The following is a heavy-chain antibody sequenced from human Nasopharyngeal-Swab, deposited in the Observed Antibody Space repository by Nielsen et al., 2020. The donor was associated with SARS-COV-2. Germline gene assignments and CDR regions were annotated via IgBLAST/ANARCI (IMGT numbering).Heavy chain of an antibody. Sequence: SETLSLTCNVSGSFISNYYWSWIRQPPGKGLEWIGYIDYTGSTNYNPSLKSRVTISVDTSKNQFSLKLNSVTAADTAVYYCAREVVGGLVDSWGQGTLVTVSS. CDR1: GSFISNYY. D-gene: IGHD1-26*01. CDR2: IDYTGST. J-gene: IGHJ4*02. V-gene: IGHV4-59*12. CDR3: AREVVGGLVDS.